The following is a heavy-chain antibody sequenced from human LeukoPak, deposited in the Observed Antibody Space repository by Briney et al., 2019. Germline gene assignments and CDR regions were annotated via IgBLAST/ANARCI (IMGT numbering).Heavy chain of an antibody. J-gene: IGHJ4*02. CDR1: GYTLTELS. Sequence: ASVKVSCKVSGYTLTELSMHGVRQAPGKGLEWMGGFDPEDGETIYAQKFQGRVTMTGDTSTDTAYMELSSLRSEDTAVYYCATAAVEGSPFDYWGQGTLVTVSS. CDR3: ATAAVEGSPFDY. CDR2: FDPEDGET. V-gene: IGHV1-24*01. D-gene: IGHD1-26*01.